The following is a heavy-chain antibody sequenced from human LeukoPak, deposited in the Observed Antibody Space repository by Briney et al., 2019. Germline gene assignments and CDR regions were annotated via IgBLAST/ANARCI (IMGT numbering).Heavy chain of an antibody. CDR2: INPNSGGT. CDR3: ARAQYYYDSSGDYDY. CDR1: GYTFTSYG. Sequence: GASVKVSCKASGYTFTSYGISWVRQAPGQGLEWMGWINPNSGGTNYAQKFQGRVTMTRDTSISTAYMELSRLRSDDTAVYYCARAQYYYDSSGDYDYWGQGTLVTVSS. D-gene: IGHD3-22*01. V-gene: IGHV1-2*02. J-gene: IGHJ4*02.